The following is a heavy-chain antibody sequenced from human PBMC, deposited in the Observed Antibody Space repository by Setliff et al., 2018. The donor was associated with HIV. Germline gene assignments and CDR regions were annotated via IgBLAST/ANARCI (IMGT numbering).Heavy chain of an antibody. V-gene: IGHV4-59*11. J-gene: IGHJ4*02. D-gene: IGHD5-18*01. CDR3: ARERSRGYTDPPRFDY. Sequence: LSLTCTVSGGSISSHYWSWIRQPPGKGLEWIGSIYYSGNTIYNPSLKSRVTISVDTSKNQISLRLTSVTAADTAVYYCARERSRGYTDPPRFDYWGQGTLVPVSS. CDR1: GGSISSHY. CDR2: IYYSGNT.